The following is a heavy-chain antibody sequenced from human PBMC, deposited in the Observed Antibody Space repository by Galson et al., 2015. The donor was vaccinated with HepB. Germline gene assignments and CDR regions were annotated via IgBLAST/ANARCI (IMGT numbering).Heavy chain of an antibody. CDR1: GSTVSSNY. CDR2: IYSGGST. D-gene: IGHD6-13*01. CDR3: ARSVTAAGTSSWFDP. V-gene: IGHV3-53*04. J-gene: IGHJ5*02. Sequence: SLRLSCAASGSTVSSNYMSWVRQAPGKGLEWVSVIYSGGSTYYADSVKGRFTISRHNSKDTLYLQMNSLRAEDTAVYYCARSVTAAGTSSWFDPWGQGTLVTVSS.